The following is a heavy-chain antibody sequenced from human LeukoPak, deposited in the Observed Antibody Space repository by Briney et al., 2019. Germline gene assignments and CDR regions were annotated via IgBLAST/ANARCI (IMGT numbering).Heavy chain of an antibody. V-gene: IGHV4-59*12. CDR2: IHFSGST. D-gene: IGHD5-18*01. CDR3: ARRGYSYGCRDCGYYFDY. J-gene: IGHJ4*02. Sequence: SETLSLTCTVSGGSISSYHWSWIRQPPGKGLEWIGYIHFSGSTNYNPSLKSRVTISVDTSKNQFSLKLTSVTAADTAVYYCARRGYSYGCRDCGYYFDYWGQGTLVTVSS. CDR1: GGSISSYH.